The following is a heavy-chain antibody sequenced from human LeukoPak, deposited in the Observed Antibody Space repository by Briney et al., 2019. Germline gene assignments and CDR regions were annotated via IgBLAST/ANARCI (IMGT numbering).Heavy chain of an antibody. D-gene: IGHD6-19*01. CDR2: MNPNSGNT. V-gene: IGHV1-8*02. Sequence: ASVKVSCKASGHTFTGYYMHWVRQATGQGLEWMGWMNPNSGNTGYAQKFQGRVTMTRNTSISTAYMELSSLRSEDTAVYYCARGLGYSSGWCGTHDAFDIWGQGTMVTVSS. J-gene: IGHJ3*02. CDR1: GHTFTGYY. CDR3: ARGLGYSSGWCGTHDAFDI.